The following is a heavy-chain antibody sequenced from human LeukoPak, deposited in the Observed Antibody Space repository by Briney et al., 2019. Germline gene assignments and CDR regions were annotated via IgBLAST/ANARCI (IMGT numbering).Heavy chain of an antibody. V-gene: IGHV1-2*02. CDR2: INPNSGGT. CDR1: GYTFTSYD. D-gene: IGHD7-27*01. J-gene: IGHJ6*02. CDR3: ARSGGWGSSYYYYYGMDV. Sequence: ASVKVSCKASGYTFTSYDINWVRQAPGQGLEWMGWINPNSGGTNYAQKFQGRVTMTRDTSISTAYMELSRLRSDDTAVYYCARSGGWGSSYYYYYGMDVWGQGTTVTVSS.